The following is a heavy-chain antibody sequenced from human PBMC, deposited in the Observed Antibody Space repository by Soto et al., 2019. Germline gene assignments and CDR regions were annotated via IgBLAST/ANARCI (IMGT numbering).Heavy chain of an antibody. CDR3: ATPNVITMVRGASPYYYSYGMDV. CDR1: GYTLTELS. V-gene: IGHV1-24*01. CDR2: FDPEDGET. D-gene: IGHD3-10*01. Sequence: EASVKVSCKVSGYTLTELSMHWVRQAPGKGLEWMGGFDPEDGETIYAQKFQGRVTMTEDTSTDTAYMELSSLRSEDTAVYYCATPNVITMVRGASPYYYSYGMDVWGQGTTDTVSS. J-gene: IGHJ6*02.